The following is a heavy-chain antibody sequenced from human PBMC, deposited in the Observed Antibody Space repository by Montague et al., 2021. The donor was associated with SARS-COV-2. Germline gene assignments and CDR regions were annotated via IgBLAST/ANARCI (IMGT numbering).Heavy chain of an antibody. D-gene: IGHD5-18*01. CDR3: AGTSKYSYGIYYYGMDV. Sequence: SETLSLTCTVSGGSISSYYWSWIRQPPGKGLEWIGNIYYSGSTNXNPSLKSRVTISVDTSKNQFSLKLSSVTAADTAVYYCAGTSKYSYGIYYYGMDVWGQGTTVTVSS. J-gene: IGHJ6*02. CDR1: GGSISSYY. V-gene: IGHV4-59*01. CDR2: IYYSGST.